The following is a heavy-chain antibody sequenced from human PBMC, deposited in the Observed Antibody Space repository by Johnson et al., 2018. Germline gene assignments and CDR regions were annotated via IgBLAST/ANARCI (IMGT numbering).Heavy chain of an antibody. CDR2: INTDGSST. CDR3: ARGLSRGSTSYYDRDV. D-gene: IGHD2-2*01. J-gene: IGHJ6*02. V-gene: IGHV3-74*01. CDR1: GFTFSSYW. Sequence: VQLQESGGGLVQPGGSLRLSCAASGFTFSSYWMHWVRQAPGKGLVWVSRINTDGSSTSYADSVKGRFTISRDNAKNTLYLQMNSLRAEDTALYYCARGLSRGSTSYYDRDVWGHGTTVTVSS.